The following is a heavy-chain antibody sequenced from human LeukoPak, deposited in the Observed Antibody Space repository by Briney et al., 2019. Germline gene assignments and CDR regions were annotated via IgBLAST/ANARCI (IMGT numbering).Heavy chain of an antibody. D-gene: IGHD6-19*01. CDR2: ISSSDNTI. Sequence: AGGSLRLSCAASGFTFSDFYMSWIRQAPGKGLEWVSYISSSDNTIYYADSVKGRFTISRDNAKNSLYLQMNSLRAEDTAVYYCARDGYSSGWSHDAFDIWGQGTMVTVSS. J-gene: IGHJ3*02. CDR1: GFTFSDFY. CDR3: ARDGYSSGWSHDAFDI. V-gene: IGHV3-11*01.